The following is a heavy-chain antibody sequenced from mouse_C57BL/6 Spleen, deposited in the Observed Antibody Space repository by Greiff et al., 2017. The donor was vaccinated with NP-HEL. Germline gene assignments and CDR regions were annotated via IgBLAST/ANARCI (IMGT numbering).Heavy chain of an antibody. CDR2: IDPSDSYT. D-gene: IGHD1-1*01. J-gene: IGHJ4*01. V-gene: IGHV1-59*01. Sequence: VQLQQPGAELVRPGTSVKLSCKASGYTFTSYWMHWVKQRPGHGLEWIGVIDPSDSYTNYNQKFKGKATLTVDTSSSTAYMQLSSLTSEDSAVYYCAIGTTVVGGAMDYWGQGTSVTVSS. CDR1: GYTFTSYW. CDR3: AIGTTVVGGAMDY.